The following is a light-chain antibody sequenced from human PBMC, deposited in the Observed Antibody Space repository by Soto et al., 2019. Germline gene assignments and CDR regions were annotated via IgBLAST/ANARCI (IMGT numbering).Light chain of an antibody. CDR3: QTWGTGIVV. V-gene: IGLV4-69*01. CDR2: LNSDGSH. J-gene: IGLJ2*01. Sequence: QLVLTQSPSASASLGASVKLTCTLSSGHSNYAIAWHQQQPEKGPRYLMKLNSDGSHNKGDGIPDRFSGSSSGTERYLTISSLQSEDEADYYCQTWGTGIVVFGGGTKRTVL. CDR1: SGHSNYA.